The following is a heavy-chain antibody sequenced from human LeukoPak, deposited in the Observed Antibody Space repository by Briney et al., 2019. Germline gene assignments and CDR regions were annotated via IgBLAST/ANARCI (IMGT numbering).Heavy chain of an antibody. CDR2: IRAYNGNT. V-gene: IGHV1-18*01. Sequence: GASVKVSCKASGYTFTSYGISWVRQAPGHGLEWMGWIRAYNGNTNYAQNLQGRVTMTSDTSTSTAYTELRSLISDATAVYYCARGGDILTGYPNYYYGMDVWGQGTTVTVSS. D-gene: IGHD3-9*01. J-gene: IGHJ6*02. CDR1: GYTFTSYG. CDR3: ARGGDILTGYPNYYYGMDV.